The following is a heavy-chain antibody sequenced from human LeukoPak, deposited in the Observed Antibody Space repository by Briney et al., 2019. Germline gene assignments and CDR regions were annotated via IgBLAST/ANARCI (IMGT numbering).Heavy chain of an antibody. CDR3: ARSALGWLDS. CDR1: GFTFTNYW. D-gene: IGHD7-27*01. CDR2: IDHDGSDK. J-gene: IGHJ5*01. Sequence: PGGSLRLSCAVSGFTFTNYWMTWVRQAPGKGLEWVASIDHDGSDKFSVDSVKGRFTISRDNSKNSMYLQMKSLKVEDTAVYYCARSALGWLDSWGQGALVTVSS. V-gene: IGHV3-7*01.